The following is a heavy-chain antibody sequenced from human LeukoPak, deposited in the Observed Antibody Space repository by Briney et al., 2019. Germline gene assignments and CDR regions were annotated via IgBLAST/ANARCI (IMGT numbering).Heavy chain of an antibody. CDR1: GFTVSSNY. V-gene: IGHV3-66*01. CDR3: ATISDLLYHFAS. CDR2: IYTGGNT. J-gene: IGHJ4*02. D-gene: IGHD2-8*01. Sequence: GGSLRLSCAASGFTVSSNYMSWVRQAPGKGLEWVSLIYTGGNTYHADSVKRRFTLSRDNSKNTVYLQMNSLRVEDTAMYYCATISDLLYHFASWGQGTLVTVSS.